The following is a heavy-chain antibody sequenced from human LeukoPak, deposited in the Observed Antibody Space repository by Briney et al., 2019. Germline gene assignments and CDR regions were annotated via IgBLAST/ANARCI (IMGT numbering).Heavy chain of an antibody. J-gene: IGHJ2*01. V-gene: IGHV3-74*01. CDR1: GFTFNTYW. D-gene: IGHD6-19*01. CDR2: INPDGTVT. CDR3: VRDSPSGFFDL. Sequence: GGSLRLSCAASGFTFNTYWMHWVRQAPGKGPVWVSPINPDGTVTTYADSVKGRFTISRDNAKNTLYLQMNSLKAEDTAVYYCVRDSPSGFFDLWGRGTLVTVSS.